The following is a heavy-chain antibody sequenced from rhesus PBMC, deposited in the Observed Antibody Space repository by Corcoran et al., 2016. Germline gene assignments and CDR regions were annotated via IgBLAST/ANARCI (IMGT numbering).Heavy chain of an antibody. CDR3: ARDIYSSGSLWGDNSLDV. V-gene: IGHV3-116*02. D-gene: IGHD2-33*01. CDR1: GFSFSDYY. Sequence: EVRLVESGGGLVQPGGSLRLSCAASGFSFSDYYMSWVRQAPGKGPEGVAFIRNKAKGGTAEFASSSKVRFAISRDDSKSIASLQMNSLKSEDTAVYYCARDIYSSGSLWGDNSLDVWGRGVLVTVSS. CDR2: IRNKAKGGTA. J-gene: IGHJ5-2*02.